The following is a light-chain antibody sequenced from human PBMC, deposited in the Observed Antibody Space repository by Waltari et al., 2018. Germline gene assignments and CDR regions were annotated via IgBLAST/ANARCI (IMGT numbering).Light chain of an antibody. CDR1: GSDVGDFNL. Sequence: QSALTQPRSVSGSPGQSVTISCAGTGSDVGDFNLVSWYQQHPGKAPKLVICDVTKAPSGVPDPFSDSKSGTSASLTVSGLQAEDEADYYCCSYAGTWVFGGGTKLTVL. J-gene: IGLJ3*02. CDR3: CSYAGTWV. CDR2: DVT. V-gene: IGLV2-11*01.